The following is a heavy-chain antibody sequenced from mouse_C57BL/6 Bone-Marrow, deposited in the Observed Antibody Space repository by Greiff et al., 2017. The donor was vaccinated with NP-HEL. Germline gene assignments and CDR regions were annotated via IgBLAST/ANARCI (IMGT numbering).Heavy chain of an antibody. D-gene: IGHD1-1*01. J-gene: IGHJ1*03. V-gene: IGHV3-6*01. Sequence: EVKLVESGPGLVKPSQSLSLTCSVTGYSITSGYYWNWIRQFPGNKLEWMGYISYDGSNNYNPSLKNRISITRDTSKNPFFLKLNSVTTEDTATYYCARGVYYYGSSWSDWYFDVWGTGTTVTVSS. CDR1: GYSITSGYY. CDR2: ISYDGSN. CDR3: ARGVYYYGSSWSDWYFDV.